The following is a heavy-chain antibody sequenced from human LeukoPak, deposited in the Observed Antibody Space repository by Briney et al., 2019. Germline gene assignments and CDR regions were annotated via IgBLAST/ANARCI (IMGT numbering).Heavy chain of an antibody. D-gene: IGHD6-19*01. J-gene: IGHJ4*02. V-gene: IGHV4-4*07. CDR2: IYTSGST. CDR1: GGSISSYY. Sequence: SETLSLTCTVSGGSISSYYWSWIRQPAGKGLEWIGRIYTSGSTNYNPSLKSRVTVSVDTSKNQFSLKLSSVTAADTAVYYCATTENSSGWFGYWGQGTLVTVSS. CDR3: ATTENSSGWFGY.